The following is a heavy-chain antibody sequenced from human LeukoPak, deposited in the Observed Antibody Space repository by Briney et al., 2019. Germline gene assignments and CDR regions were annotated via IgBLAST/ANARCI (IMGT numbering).Heavy chain of an antibody. D-gene: IGHD3-22*01. CDR1: GFTFSRYW. J-gene: IGHJ4*02. V-gene: IGHV3-7*01. CDR2: IKQDGSEK. CDR3: ARDNDSSGSYFY. Sequence: GGSLRLSCAASGFTFSRYWMSWVRQAPGKGLEWVANIKQDGSEKYYVDSVKGRFTISRDNAKNSLSLQMNSLRAEDTAVYYCARDNDSSGSYFYWGQGTLVTVSS.